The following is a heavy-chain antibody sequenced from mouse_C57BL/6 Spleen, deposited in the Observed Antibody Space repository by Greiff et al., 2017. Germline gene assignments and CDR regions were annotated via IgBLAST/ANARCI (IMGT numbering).Heavy chain of an antibody. CDR3: ARRGSSAYGYDRDY. CDR2: ISSGSSTI. CDR1: GFTFSDYG. V-gene: IGHV5-17*01. D-gene: IGHD3-2*02. J-gene: IGHJ4*01. Sequence: DVKLVESGGGLVKPGGSLKLSCAASGFTFSDYGMHWVRQAPEKGLEWVAYISSGSSTIYYADTMKGRFTISRDNAKNTLFLQMTSLRYEDTSMYYCARRGSSAYGYDRDYWGQGTSVTVSS.